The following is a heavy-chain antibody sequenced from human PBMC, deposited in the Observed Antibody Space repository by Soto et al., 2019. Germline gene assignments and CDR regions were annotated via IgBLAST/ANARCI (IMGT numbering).Heavy chain of an antibody. CDR1: GFSLITAGAG. Sequence: QITLKESGPTLVKPTQTLTLTCTFSGFSLITAGAGVGWIRQPPGKALEWLALIYWNDDTRYSPSLKSRLTITKDTSKNQVVLRMTNKDPVDTATYYCAHRGYGNYPRDNWFDPWGQGILVIVSS. D-gene: IGHD4-17*01. CDR2: IYWNDDT. J-gene: IGHJ5*01. CDR3: AHRGYGNYPRDNWFDP. V-gene: IGHV2-5*01.